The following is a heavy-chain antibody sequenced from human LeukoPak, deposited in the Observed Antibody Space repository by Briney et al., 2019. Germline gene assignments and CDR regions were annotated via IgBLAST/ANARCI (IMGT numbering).Heavy chain of an antibody. V-gene: IGHV3-23*01. CDR1: GFTFSSYG. CDR2: ISGSGGST. J-gene: IGHJ4*02. Sequence: GGSLRLSCAASGFTFSSYGMNWVRQAPGKGLEWVSAISGSGGSTYYADSVKGRFTISRDNSKDTLYSQMNSLRAEDTAVYYCAKEYGSGSYYPYWGQGTLVTVSS. CDR3: AKEYGSGSYYPY. D-gene: IGHD3-10*01.